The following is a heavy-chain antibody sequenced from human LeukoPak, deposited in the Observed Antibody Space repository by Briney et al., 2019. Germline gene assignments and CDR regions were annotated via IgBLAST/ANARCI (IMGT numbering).Heavy chain of an antibody. V-gene: IGHV4-31*03. CDR3: AREVFYDFWSGYYNGLNYFDY. CDR1: GGSISSGGYY. CDR2: IYYSGST. J-gene: IGHJ4*02. Sequence: SETLSLTCTVSGGSISSGGYYWSWIRQHPGKGLEWIGYIYYSGSTYYNPSLKSRVTISVDTSKNQFSLKLSSVTAADTAVYYCAREVFYDFWSGYYNGLNYFDYWGQGTLVTVSS. D-gene: IGHD3-3*01.